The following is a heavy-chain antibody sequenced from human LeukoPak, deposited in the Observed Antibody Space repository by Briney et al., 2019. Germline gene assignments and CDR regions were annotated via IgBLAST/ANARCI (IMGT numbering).Heavy chain of an antibody. D-gene: IGHD5-18*01. J-gene: IGHJ3*02. CDR1: GGSISGSY. V-gene: IGHV4-4*07. CDR2: ISASERT. Sequence: SETLSLTCTVSGGSISGSYWSWIRQPAGKGLEWIGRISASERTNYNPSLKSRVTMSVDTSKNQFSLKLSSVTAADTAVYYCARRVYSYGYLGAFDIWGQGAMVTVSS. CDR3: ARRVYSYGYLGAFDI.